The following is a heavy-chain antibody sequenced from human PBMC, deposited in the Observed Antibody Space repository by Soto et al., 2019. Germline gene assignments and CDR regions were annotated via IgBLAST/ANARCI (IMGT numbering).Heavy chain of an antibody. CDR2: IYYSGST. Sequence: SETLSLTCTVSGGSISSSSYYWGWIRQPPGKGLEWIGSIYYSGSTYYNPSLKSRVTISVDTSKNQFSLKLSSVTAADTAVYYCARLRTTPGRPYYFDYWGQGTLVTVSS. CDR3: ARLRTTPGRPYYFDY. CDR1: GGSISSSSYY. J-gene: IGHJ4*02. D-gene: IGHD4-17*01. V-gene: IGHV4-39*01.